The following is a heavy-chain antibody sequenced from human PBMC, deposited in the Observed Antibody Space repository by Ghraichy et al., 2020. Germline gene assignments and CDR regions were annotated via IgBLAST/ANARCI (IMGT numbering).Heavy chain of an antibody. J-gene: IGHJ6*03. CDR1: GGSIRNNNYY. V-gene: IGHV4-39*01. Sequence: ESLNISCTVSGGSIRNNNYYWGWIRQPPEKGLEWVATMYYSGSTFYNPSLESRVTMSVDTSRNQFSLKLSSLTAADTAIYYCAGHLRYCASASCFYMDVWGKGTTVTVSS. CDR3: AGHLRYCASASCFYMDV. CDR2: MYYSGST. D-gene: IGHD2-2*01.